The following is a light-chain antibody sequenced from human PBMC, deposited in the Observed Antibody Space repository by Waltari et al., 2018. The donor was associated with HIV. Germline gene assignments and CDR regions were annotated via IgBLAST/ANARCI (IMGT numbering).Light chain of an antibody. CDR1: QSVSSN. J-gene: IGKJ2*01. V-gene: IGKV3-15*01. Sequence: EIVMTQSPATLSVSPGQRATLSCRASQSVSSNLAWYQQKPGQAHRLLIYDASTRATGIPARFSGSGSGTEFTLTISSLQSEDFAVYYCQQYNNWPMYTFGQGTKLEIK. CDR3: QQYNNWPMYT. CDR2: DAS.